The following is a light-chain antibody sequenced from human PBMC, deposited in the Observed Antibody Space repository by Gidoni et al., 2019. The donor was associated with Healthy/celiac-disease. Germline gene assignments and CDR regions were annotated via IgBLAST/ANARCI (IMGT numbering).Light chain of an antibody. Sequence: EIVLTQSPATLSLSPGERATLSCSASQSVSSYLAWYQQKTGQAPRLLIYDASNRATGIPARFSGSGSGTDFTLTISSLEPEDVAVYDCQQRSNWLTFGGGTKVEIK. CDR2: DAS. CDR1: QSVSSY. V-gene: IGKV3-11*01. J-gene: IGKJ4*01. CDR3: QQRSNWLT.